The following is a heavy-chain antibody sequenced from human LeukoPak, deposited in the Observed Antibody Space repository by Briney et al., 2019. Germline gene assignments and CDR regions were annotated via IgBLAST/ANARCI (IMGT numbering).Heavy chain of an antibody. D-gene: IGHD3-22*01. J-gene: IGHJ4*02. CDR1: GGTFSSYA. V-gene: IGHV1-18*01. CDR2: ISAYNGNT. Sequence: ASVKVSCKASGGTFSSYAISWVRQAPGQGLEWMGWISAYNGNTNYAQKLQGRVTMTTDTSTSTAYMELSSLRSEDTAVCYCARDFAYYYDSSGYCLDYWGQGTLVTVSS. CDR3: ARDFAYYYDSSGYCLDY.